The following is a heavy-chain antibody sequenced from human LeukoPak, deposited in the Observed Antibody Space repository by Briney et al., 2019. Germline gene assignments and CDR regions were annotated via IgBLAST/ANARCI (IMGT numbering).Heavy chain of an antibody. CDR1: GFTFSNYA. CDR2: ISGSGGTT. J-gene: IGHJ6*02. V-gene: IGHV3-23*01. D-gene: IGHD6-13*01. Sequence: PGGSLRLSCAASGFTFSNYAMSWVRQAPGKGLDWVSDISGSGGTTYYGDSVKGRFTISRDNSKNSLYLHMNSLSAEDTAVYYCAKSGIAAAARRAFGYYFYGMDVWGQGTTVTVSS. CDR3: AKSGIAAAARRAFGYYFYGMDV.